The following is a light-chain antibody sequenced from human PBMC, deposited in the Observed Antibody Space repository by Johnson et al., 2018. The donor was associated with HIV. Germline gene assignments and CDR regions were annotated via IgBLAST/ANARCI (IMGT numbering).Light chain of an antibody. V-gene: IGLV1-51*02. CDR3: GTWCSSLSDAGV. Sequence: VLTQPPSVSAAPGQKVTISCSGSSSNIGNNYVSWYQQLPGTAPKLLIYENNKRPSGIPDRFSGSKSGTSATLDITGLQTGDEAEYYCGTWCSSLSDAGVFGPGTKVTFL. CDR2: ENN. CDR1: SSNIGNNY. J-gene: IGLJ1*01.